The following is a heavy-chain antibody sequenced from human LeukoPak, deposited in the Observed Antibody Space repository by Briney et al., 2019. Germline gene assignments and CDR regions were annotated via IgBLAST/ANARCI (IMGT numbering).Heavy chain of an antibody. V-gene: IGHV1-8*01. CDR1: GYTFTKYD. CDR3: ATPGVHYDPSGYYPFQH. Sequence: ASVTVSFKASGYTFTKYDFNWVRQAAGQGGEGMGWMNPNSGNTGYAQKFQGRVTMTRDTATSTAYMELSSLSSEDTAVYYCATPGVHYDPSGYYPFQHWGQGTLVTVSS. D-gene: IGHD3-22*01. J-gene: IGHJ1*01. CDR2: MNPNSGNT.